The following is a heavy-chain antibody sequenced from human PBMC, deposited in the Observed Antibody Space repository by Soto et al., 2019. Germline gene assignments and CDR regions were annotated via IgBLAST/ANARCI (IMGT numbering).Heavy chain of an antibody. CDR1: GGSISSGGYY. J-gene: IGHJ4*02. CDR3: AGSITIFGVVPHLDY. CDR2: IYYSGST. Sequence: QVQLQKSGPGVVKPSQTLSLTCTVSGGSISSGGYYWSWIRQHPGKGLEWIGYIYYSGSTYYNPSLKSRVTISVDTSKNQFSLKLSSVTAADTAVYYCAGSITIFGVVPHLDYWGQGTLVTVSS. D-gene: IGHD3-3*01. V-gene: IGHV4-31*03.